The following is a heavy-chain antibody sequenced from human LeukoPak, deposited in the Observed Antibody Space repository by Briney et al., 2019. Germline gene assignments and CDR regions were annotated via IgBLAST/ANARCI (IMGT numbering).Heavy chain of an antibody. CDR2: ISGSGGST. CDR1: AFTFSSYA. D-gene: IGHD5-18*01. CDR3: AKKAGQLWLPSDAFDI. Sequence: GGSLRLSCAASAFTFSSYAMSWVRQAPGKGLEWVSAISGSGGSTYYADSVKGRFTISRDNSKNTLYLQMNSLRAEDTAVCYCAKKAGQLWLPSDAFDIWGQGTMVTVSS. V-gene: IGHV3-23*01. J-gene: IGHJ3*02.